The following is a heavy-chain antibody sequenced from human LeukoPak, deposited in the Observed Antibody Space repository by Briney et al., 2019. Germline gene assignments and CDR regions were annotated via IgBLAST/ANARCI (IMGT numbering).Heavy chain of an antibody. Sequence: GGSLRHSCAASRFSFSNYWMHWVRQAPGKGLGWVSRVKSDGSNPSYADSVKGRFTISRDNAENMLYLQMNTLGAEDTAVYYCARDIVSGSGSLDYWGQGTLVTVSS. D-gene: IGHD3-10*01. CDR3: ARDIVSGSGSLDY. CDR1: RFSFSNYW. J-gene: IGHJ4*02. CDR2: VKSDGSNP. V-gene: IGHV3-74*01.